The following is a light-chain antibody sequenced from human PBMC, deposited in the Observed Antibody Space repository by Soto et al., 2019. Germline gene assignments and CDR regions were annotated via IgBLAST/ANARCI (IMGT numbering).Light chain of an antibody. CDR1: QNVNKW. Sequence: DIQMTQSPSTLSASVGDSVSITCRASQNVNKWLAWYQQKPGKAPELLIYDASTLESGVPSGFSGSGSGTEFTLTISSLQPDDFATYYCQHYNNYPWTFGQGTKVDIK. CDR3: QHYNNYPWT. V-gene: IGKV1-5*01. J-gene: IGKJ1*01. CDR2: DAS.